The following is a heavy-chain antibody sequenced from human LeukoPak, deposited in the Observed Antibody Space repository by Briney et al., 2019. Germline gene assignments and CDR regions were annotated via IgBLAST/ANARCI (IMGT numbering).Heavy chain of an antibody. J-gene: IGHJ4*02. D-gene: IGHD3-10*01. CDR3: ARLGLHGSGTYYFFDY. CDR2: IDPNTGDT. CDR1: GYGFIAYY. V-gene: IGHV1-2*06. Sequence: ASVKVSCETSGYGFIAYYLHWVRQAPGQGLEWVGRIDPNTGDTIYAQNFQGRVTVTSATSISTAYMELSRLTSDDTAVYFCARLGLHGSGTYYFFDYWGQGTLVTVSS.